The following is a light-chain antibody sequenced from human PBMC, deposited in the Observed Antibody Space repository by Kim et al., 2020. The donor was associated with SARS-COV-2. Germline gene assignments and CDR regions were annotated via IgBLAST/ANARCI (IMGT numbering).Light chain of an antibody. V-gene: IGKV3-15*01. CDR3: QQYNNWPPWT. J-gene: IGKJ1*01. Sequence: SPGGIAPLSRSASQSVSSNLAWYQQKPGQAPRLLIYGASTRATGIPARFSGSGSGTEFTLTISSLQSEDFAVYYCQQYNNWPPWTFGQGTKVDIK. CDR1: QSVSSN. CDR2: GAS.